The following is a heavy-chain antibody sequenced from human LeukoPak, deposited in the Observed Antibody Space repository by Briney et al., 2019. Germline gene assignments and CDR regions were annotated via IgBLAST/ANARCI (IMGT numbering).Heavy chain of an antibody. J-gene: IGHJ4*02. CDR2: ISSSSSYI. D-gene: IGHD3-3*01. V-gene: IGHV3-21*01. Sequence: GGSLRLSCAASGFTFSSYSMNWVRQAPGKGLEWVSSISSSSSYIYYADSVKGRFTISRDNAKNSLYLQMNSLRAEDTAVYYCAGDPGIFGVVPIDYWGQGTLVTVSS. CDR1: GFTFSSYS. CDR3: AGDPGIFGVVPIDY.